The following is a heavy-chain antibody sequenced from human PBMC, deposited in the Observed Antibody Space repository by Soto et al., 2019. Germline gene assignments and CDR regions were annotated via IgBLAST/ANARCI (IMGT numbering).Heavy chain of an antibody. CDR1: GGSVGSCYFY. CDR2: IYYSGGT. D-gene: IGHD2-15*01. J-gene: IGHJ4*02. Sequence: PSETLSLTCTVSGGSVGSCYFYWSWIPQPPGKGLEWIGHIYYSGGTNYNPSLKSRVTLSSDTSKNQFSLKMTYVTASDTAMYYCAREGCGGCNCYSGYSLGIDSWGPGTLVTVSS. V-gene: IGHV4-61*01. CDR3: AREGCGGCNCYSGYSLGIDS.